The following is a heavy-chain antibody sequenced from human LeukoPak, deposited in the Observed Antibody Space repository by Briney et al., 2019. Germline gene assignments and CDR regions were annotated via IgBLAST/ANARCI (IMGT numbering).Heavy chain of an antibody. CDR3: ASLVSSGWGEDY. V-gene: IGHV4-59*08. J-gene: IGHJ4*02. CDR1: GGSISGYY. CDR2: IYYSGST. D-gene: IGHD6-19*01. Sequence: SETLSLTCTVSGGSISGYYWSWIRQPPGKGLEWIGYIYYSGSTNYNPSLKSRVTISVDTSKNQFSLKLSSVTAADTAVYYCASLVSSGWGEDYWGQGTLVTVSS.